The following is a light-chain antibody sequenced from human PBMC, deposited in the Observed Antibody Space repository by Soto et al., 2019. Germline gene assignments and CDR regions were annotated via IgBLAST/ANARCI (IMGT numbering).Light chain of an antibody. J-gene: IGLJ1*01. Sequence: QSALTQPASVSGSPGQSITISCTGNSSDVGGYNYVSWYQQHPGKAPKLIIYEVSNRPSGVSNRFSGSKSGNTASLTISGLQAEDEADYYCNSYTSKSTGVFGTRTKLTVL. CDR3: NSYTSKSTGV. V-gene: IGLV2-14*01. CDR1: SSDVGGYNY. CDR2: EVS.